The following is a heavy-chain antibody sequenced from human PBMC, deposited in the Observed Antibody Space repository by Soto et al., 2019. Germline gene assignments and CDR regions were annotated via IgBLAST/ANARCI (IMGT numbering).Heavy chain of an antibody. CDR1: GYTFTSYG. CDR3: ARGRYGDY. D-gene: IGHD1-1*01. V-gene: IGHV1-18*01. J-gene: IGHJ4*02. CDR2: ISAHNGNT. Sequence: QVHLVQSGAEVKKPGASVKVSCKASGYTFTSYGITWVRQAPGQGLEWMGWISAHNGNTDYAQKLQGRIIVTRDNSTSTAYMELRSLISDDPAVYYCARGRYGDYWGQGALVTVSS.